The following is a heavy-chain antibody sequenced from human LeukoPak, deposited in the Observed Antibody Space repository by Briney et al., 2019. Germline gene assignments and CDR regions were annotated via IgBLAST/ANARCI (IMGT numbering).Heavy chain of an antibody. CDR3: ARDLKSSWHNWYFDL. J-gene: IGHJ2*01. CDR1: GFTFNTYS. V-gene: IGHV3-21*01. D-gene: IGHD6-13*01. CDR2: ISSSSSYI. Sequence: GGSLRLSCAASGFTFNTYSMNWVRQPPGKGLEWVSSISSSSSYIYYADSVKGRFTISRDNARNSLSLQMNSLRAEDTAVYYCARDLKSSWHNWYFDLWGRGALVTVSS.